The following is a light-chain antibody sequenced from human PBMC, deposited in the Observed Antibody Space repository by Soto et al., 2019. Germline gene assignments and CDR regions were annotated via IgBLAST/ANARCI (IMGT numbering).Light chain of an antibody. CDR3: QQSDTYPLT. V-gene: IGKV1-5*01. CDR2: AAS. J-gene: IGKJ5*01. CDR1: QSISSS. Sequence: GDRVPITCRASQSISSSLAWYQQKPGKAPKLLIYAASTLQSGVPSRFSGSGSGTEFTLTISSLQADDFATYYCQQSDTYPLTFGQGTHWRL.